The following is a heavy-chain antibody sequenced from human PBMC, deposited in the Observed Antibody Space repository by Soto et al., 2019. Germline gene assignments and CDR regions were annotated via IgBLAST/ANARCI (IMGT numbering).Heavy chain of an antibody. D-gene: IGHD2-21*02. Sequence: SETLSLTCTVSGGSISGYYWSWIRQPPGKGLEWIGNVYYSGGAKYNPSVKRRVSISVDTSKNQFSLNLSSATAADTAVYYCTRDGDGRMTTNPYYYYGMDVWGPGITVTVSS. CDR1: GGSISGYY. CDR2: VYYSGGA. V-gene: IGHV4-59*01. J-gene: IGHJ6*02. CDR3: TRDGDGRMTTNPYYYYGMDV.